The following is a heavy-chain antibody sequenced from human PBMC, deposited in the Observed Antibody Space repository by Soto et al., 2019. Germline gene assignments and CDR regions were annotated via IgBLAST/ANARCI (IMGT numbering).Heavy chain of an antibody. CDR2: ISYDGSNK. CDR3: ARDYYYDSPSSPSFDY. V-gene: IGHV3-30-3*01. CDR1: GFTFSSYA. D-gene: IGHD3-22*01. Sequence: GWSLRLSCAASGFTFSSYAMHWVRQAPGKGLEWVAVISYDGSNKYYADSVKGRFTISRDNSKNTLYLQMNSLRAEDTAVYYCARDYYYDSPSSPSFDYWGQGTMVTVYS. J-gene: IGHJ4*02.